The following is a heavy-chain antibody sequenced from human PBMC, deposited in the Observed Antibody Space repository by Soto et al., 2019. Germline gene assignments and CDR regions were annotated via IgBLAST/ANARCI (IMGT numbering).Heavy chain of an antibody. CDR1: GFTFNSYA. CDR3: ARFPYYYDSSGYYYL. Sequence: PGGSLRLSCAASGFTFNSYAMSWVRQAPGKGLEWVSSISSSSSYIYYADSVKGRFTISRDNAKNSLYLQMNSLRAEDTAVYYCARFPYYYDSSGYYYLWGQGTLVTV. V-gene: IGHV3-21*01. J-gene: IGHJ4*02. D-gene: IGHD3-22*01. CDR2: ISSSSSYI.